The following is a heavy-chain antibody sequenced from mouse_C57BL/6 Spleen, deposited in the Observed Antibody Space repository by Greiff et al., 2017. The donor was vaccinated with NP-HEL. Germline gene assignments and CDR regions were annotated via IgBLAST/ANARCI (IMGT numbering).Heavy chain of an antibody. CDR3: ARGDDGYYVYYFDY. CDR2: INPNNGGT. D-gene: IGHD2-3*01. V-gene: IGHV1-26*01. J-gene: IGHJ2*01. Sequence: EVQLQQSGPELVKPGASVKISCKASGYTFTDYYMNWVKQSHGKSLEWIGDINPNNGGTSYNQKFKGKATLTVDKSSSTAYMELRSLTSEDSAVYYCARGDDGYYVYYFDYWCQGTTLTVSS. CDR1: GYTFTDYY.